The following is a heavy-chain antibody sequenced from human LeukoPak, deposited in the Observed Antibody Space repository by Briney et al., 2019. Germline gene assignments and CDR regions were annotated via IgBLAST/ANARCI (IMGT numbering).Heavy chain of an antibody. CDR3: AKTPAASNTFDI. D-gene: IGHD6-13*01. Sequence: GGSLRLSCAASGFTFSSYAMHWVRQAPGKGLEWVAFIRYDGSNKYYADSVKGRFTISRDNPKNTLYLQMNSLRAEDTAVYSCAKTPAASNTFDIWGQGTMVTVAS. J-gene: IGHJ3*02. CDR1: GFTFSSYA. CDR2: IRYDGSNK. V-gene: IGHV3-30*02.